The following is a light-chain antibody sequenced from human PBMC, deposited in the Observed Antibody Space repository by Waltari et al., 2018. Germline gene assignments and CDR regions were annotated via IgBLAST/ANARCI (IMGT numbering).Light chain of an antibody. J-gene: IGLJ3*02. CDR3: CSYAGSSWV. V-gene: IGLV2-23*01. CDR1: SSDVGSYNL. CDR2: EGS. Sequence: QSALTQPASVSGSPGQSITISCTGISSDVGSYNLVSWYQQHPGKAPKLMIYEGSKRPSGVSNRFSGSKSGNTASLTISGLQAEDEADYYCCSYAGSSWVFGGGTKLTVL.